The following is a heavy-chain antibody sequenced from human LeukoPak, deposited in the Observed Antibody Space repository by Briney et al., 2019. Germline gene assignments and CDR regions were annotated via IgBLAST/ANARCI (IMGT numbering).Heavy chain of an antibody. CDR1: GFTVGSNY. Sequence: GGSLRLSCAASGFTVGSNYMSWVRQTPGKGLEWVSVIYSGGSTYYSDSVEGRFTISRDNSKNTLYLQMNSVRVEDTAVYYCASCASCYHNTWLDPWGQGTLVTVSS. D-gene: IGHD2-2*01. V-gene: IGHV3-66*02. CDR2: IYSGGST. CDR3: ASCASCYHNTWLDP. J-gene: IGHJ5*02.